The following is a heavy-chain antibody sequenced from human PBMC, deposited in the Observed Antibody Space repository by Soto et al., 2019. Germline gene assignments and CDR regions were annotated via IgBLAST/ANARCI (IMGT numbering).Heavy chain of an antibody. D-gene: IGHD1-20*01. J-gene: IGHJ4*02. CDR2: VYHTGNT. CDR3: AREQYNWKL. Sequence: QVQLQESGPGLVKPSETLSVTCNVSGVSITGYYWTRIRHPPGKGLEWIGYVYHTGNTYYNPSLKSRVTISLDTSKNQVSLRLRSVTASDTAVYYCAREQYNWKLWGQGTLVTVSS. V-gene: IGHV4-59*01. CDR1: GVSITGYY.